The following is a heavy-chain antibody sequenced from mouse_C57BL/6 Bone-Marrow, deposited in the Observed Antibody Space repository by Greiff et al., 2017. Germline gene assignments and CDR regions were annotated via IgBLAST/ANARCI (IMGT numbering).Heavy chain of an antibody. J-gene: IGHJ2*01. V-gene: IGHV1-82*01. CDR2: IYPGDGDT. CDR3: ARLRDNSFDY. CDR1: GYAFSSSW. Sequence: QVQLQQSGPELVKPGASVKISCKASGYAFSSSWMNWVKQRPGKGLEWIGRIYPGDGDTNYNGKFKGKATLTADKSSSTAYMQLSRLTSEDSAVFFCARLRDNSFDYWGQGTTLTVSS.